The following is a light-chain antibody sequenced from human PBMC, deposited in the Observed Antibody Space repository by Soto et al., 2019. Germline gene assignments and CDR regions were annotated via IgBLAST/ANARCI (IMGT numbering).Light chain of an antibody. J-gene: IGLJ1*01. CDR1: SSDVGAYNR. CDR2: EVS. V-gene: IGLV2-14*01. Sequence: QSALTQPASVSGSPGQSITISCTGTSSDVGAYNRVPWYQQHSGKAPKLMIYEVSNRPSGVSNRFSGSKSGNTASLTISGLQAEDEADYYCLSYTTSSSYVFGTGTQLTVL. CDR3: LSYTTSSSYV.